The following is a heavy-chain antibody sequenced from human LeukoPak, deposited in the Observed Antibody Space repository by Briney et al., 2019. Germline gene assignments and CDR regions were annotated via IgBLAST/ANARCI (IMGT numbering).Heavy chain of an antibody. CDR2: ISAYNGNT. CDR1: GYTFTSYG. Sequence: ASVKVSCKASGYTFTSYGISWVRQAPGQGLEWLGWISAYNGNTNYAQKHQGRVTMTTDTSTSTAYMELRSLRSDDTAVYYCARDLGVVVAADYFDYWGQGTLVTVSS. V-gene: IGHV1-18*04. CDR3: ARDLGVVVAADYFDY. D-gene: IGHD2-15*01. J-gene: IGHJ4*02.